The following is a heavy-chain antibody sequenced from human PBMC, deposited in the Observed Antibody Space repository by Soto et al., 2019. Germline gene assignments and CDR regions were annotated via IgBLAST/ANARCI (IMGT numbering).Heavy chain of an antibody. V-gene: IGHV3-23*01. D-gene: IGHD3-10*01. CDR1: GFTFSTYA. CDR2: ISGSGGDT. CDR3: AKARGIITPATGYY. J-gene: IGHJ4*02. Sequence: PGGSLRLSCAASGFTFSTYAMSWVRQAPGKGLEWASVISGSGGDTYYADSVKGRFTIARDNSKNTLSLQMNSLRAEDTAVYYCAKARGIITPATGYYWGKGTQVTVYS.